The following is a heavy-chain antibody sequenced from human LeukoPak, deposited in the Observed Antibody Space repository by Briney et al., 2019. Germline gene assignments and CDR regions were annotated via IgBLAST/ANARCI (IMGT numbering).Heavy chain of an antibody. V-gene: IGHV3-21*01. D-gene: IGHD5-24*01. Sequence: GGSLRLSCAASGFTFSSYSMNWVRQAPGKGLEWVSSISSSSSYIYYAGSVKGRFTISRDNAKNSLYLQMNSLRAEDTAVYYCARAITPDAFDIWGQGTMVTVSS. CDR3: ARAITPDAFDI. J-gene: IGHJ3*02. CDR1: GFTFSSYS. CDR2: ISSSSSYI.